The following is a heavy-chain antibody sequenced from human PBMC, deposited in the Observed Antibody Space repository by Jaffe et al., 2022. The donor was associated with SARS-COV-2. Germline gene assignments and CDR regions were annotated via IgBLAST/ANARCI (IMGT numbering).Heavy chain of an antibody. V-gene: IGHV3-30*18. CDR1: GFTFSSYG. CDR2: ISYDGSNK. Sequence: QVQLVESGGGVVQPGRSLRLSCAASGFTFSSYGMHWVRQAPGKGLEWVAVISYDGSNKYYADSVKGRFTISRDNSKNTLYLQMNSLRAEDTAVYYCAKAVGDIVVVVAATPHPLDYWGQGTLVTVSS. J-gene: IGHJ4*02. D-gene: IGHD2-15*01. CDR3: AKAVGDIVVVVAATPHPLDY.